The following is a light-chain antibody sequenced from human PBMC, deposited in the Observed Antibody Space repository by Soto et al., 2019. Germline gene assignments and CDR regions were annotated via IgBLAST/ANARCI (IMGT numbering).Light chain of an antibody. CDR1: QSVSSN. V-gene: IGKV3-15*01. CDR3: QQYNNWPIT. Sequence: EIVMTQSPATLSVSPGERATLSCRARQSVSSNLAWYQQKPGQAPRLLIYGASTRATGIPARFSGSGSGTEFTLTISSLQSEDFAFYYCQQYNNWPITFGQGTRLEIK. CDR2: GAS. J-gene: IGKJ5*01.